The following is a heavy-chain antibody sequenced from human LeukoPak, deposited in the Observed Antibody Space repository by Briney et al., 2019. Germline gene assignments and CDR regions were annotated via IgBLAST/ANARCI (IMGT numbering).Heavy chain of an antibody. Sequence: GRSLRLSCAASGFTFSGYGMHWVRQAPGKGLEWVALISYDGSKEYYADSVKGRFTISRDNSKNTLYLQMNSLRAEDTAVYYCAKGQVAGDYWGQGTLVTVSS. CDR1: GFTFSGYG. J-gene: IGHJ4*02. CDR3: AKGQVAGDY. V-gene: IGHV3-30*18. CDR2: ISYDGSKE.